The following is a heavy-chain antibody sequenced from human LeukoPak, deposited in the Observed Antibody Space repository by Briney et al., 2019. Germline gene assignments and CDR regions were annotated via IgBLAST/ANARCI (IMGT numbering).Heavy chain of an antibody. J-gene: IGHJ3*02. Sequence: SETLSLTCTVSGGSISSYYWSWIRQPAGKGLEWIGRIYTSGSTNYNPSLKSRVTMSVDTSKNQFSLKLSSVTAADTAVYYCASDSDDSSGYYGLGVAFDIWGQGTMVTVSS. CDR2: IYTSGST. D-gene: IGHD3-22*01. CDR1: GGSISSYY. CDR3: ASDSDDSSGYYGLGVAFDI. V-gene: IGHV4-4*07.